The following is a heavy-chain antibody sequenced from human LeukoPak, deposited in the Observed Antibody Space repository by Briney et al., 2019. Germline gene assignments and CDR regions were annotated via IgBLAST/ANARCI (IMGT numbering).Heavy chain of an antibody. Sequence: GGSLRLSCAASGFTFSSYSMNWVRQAPGKGLEWVSFISTIISYIHNADSVKGRFTISRDNAENSLYLQMNSLRAEDTAVYYCARAAIAAARIYYYMDVWGKGTTVTVSS. CDR3: ARAAIAAARIYYYMDV. V-gene: IGHV3-21*01. CDR2: ISTIISYI. CDR1: GFTFSSYS. J-gene: IGHJ6*03. D-gene: IGHD6-13*01.